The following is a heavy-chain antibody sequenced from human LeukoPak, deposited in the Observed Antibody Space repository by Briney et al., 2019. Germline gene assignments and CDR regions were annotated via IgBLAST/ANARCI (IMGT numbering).Heavy chain of an antibody. J-gene: IGHJ4*02. CDR3: VRGGGQGDYGERYYFDY. CDR1: GFTFSSYE. D-gene: IGHD4-17*01. Sequence: GGSLRLSCAASGFTFSSYEMNWVRQAPGKGLEWVSYIGGSGSAIYYADSVKGRFTISRDNAKDSLYLQMNSLRAEDTAVYYCVRGGGQGDYGERYYFDYWGQGTLVTVSS. V-gene: IGHV3-48*03. CDR2: IGGSGSAI.